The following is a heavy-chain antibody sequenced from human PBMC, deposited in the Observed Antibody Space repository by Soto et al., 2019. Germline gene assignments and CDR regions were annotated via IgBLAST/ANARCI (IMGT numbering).Heavy chain of an antibody. V-gene: IGHV3-48*01. CDR3: ARVHGDYVPRDH. Sequence: EVQLVESGGGLVQPGGSLRLSCAASGFTFSSYSMNWVRQAPGKGLEWVSYISYISSSSSIIYYADSVKGRFTISRDNAKNSLYLQMNSLRAEDPAVYYCARVHGDYVPRDHWGQGTLVTVSS. D-gene: IGHD4-17*01. J-gene: IGHJ4*02. CDR1: GFTFSSYS. CDR2: ISSSSSII.